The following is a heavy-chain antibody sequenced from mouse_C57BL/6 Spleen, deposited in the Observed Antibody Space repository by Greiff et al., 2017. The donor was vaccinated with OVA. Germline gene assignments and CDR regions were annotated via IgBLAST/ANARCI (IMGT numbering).Heavy chain of an antibody. V-gene: IGHV1-74*01. CDR3: AITHFDV. J-gene: IGHJ1*03. CDR1: GYTFTSYW. CDR2: LHPSDSAT. Sequence: QVQLQQPGAELVKPGASVKVSCKASGYTFTSYWMHWVKQRPGQGLEWIGRLHPSDSATNYNQKFKGKATLTVDKSSSTAYMQLSSLTSEDSAVYYCAITHFDVWGTGTTVTVSS.